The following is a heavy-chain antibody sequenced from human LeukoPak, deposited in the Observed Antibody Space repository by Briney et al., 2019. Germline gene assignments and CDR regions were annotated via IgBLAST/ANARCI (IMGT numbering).Heavy chain of an antibody. CDR3: AKDLCSGSCHYFEY. D-gene: IGHD1-26*01. J-gene: IGHJ4*02. V-gene: IGHV3-23*01. CDR2: ISGSDGNT. Sequence: HPGGSLRLSCAASGFTFSSYAMSWVRQAPGKGLEWVSRISGSDGNTNYADSVKGRFTISRDNSKNTLFLQMNSLRAEDTAIYFCAKDLCSGSCHYFEYWGQGALVTVSS. CDR1: GFTFSSYA.